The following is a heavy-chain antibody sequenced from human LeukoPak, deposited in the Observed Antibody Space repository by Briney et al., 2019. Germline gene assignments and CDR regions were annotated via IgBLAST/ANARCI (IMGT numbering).Heavy chain of an antibody. CDR1: GFTFSHYG. J-gene: IGHJ4*02. D-gene: IGHD5-18*01. CDR3: AKERDTAMVTIDY. V-gene: IGHV3-30*02. CDR2: IRYDGSNK. Sequence: PGRSLRLSCAASGFTFSHYGIQWVRQAPGKGLEWVAFIRYDGSNKYYADSVKGRFTISRDNSKNTLYLQMNSLRAEDTAVYYCAKERDTAMVTIDYWGQGTLVTVSS.